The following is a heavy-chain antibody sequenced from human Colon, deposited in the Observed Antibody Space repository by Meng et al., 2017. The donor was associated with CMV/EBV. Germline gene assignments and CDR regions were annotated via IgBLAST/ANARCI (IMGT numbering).Heavy chain of an antibody. Sequence: CAATGFTFSSYAMNWVRQTPGKGLEWVSVISHDGSEKYYADSVKGRFTISRDNSKNTVYLQMNSLRPEDTAVYYCASGYGSGSYFDYWGQGTLVTVSS. CDR2: ISHDGSEK. CDR1: GFTFSSYA. V-gene: IGHV3-30-3*01. CDR3: ASGYGSGSYFDY. J-gene: IGHJ4*02. D-gene: IGHD3-10*01.